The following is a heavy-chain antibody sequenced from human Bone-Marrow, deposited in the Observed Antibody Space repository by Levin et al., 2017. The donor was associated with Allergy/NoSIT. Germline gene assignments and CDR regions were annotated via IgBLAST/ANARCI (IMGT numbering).Heavy chain of an antibody. CDR1: GFIFSKYG. Sequence: LSLTCAASGFIFSKYGMHWLRQAPGKGLEWVAVISYDGSYEYYADSVKGRFTISRDNPNTTLFLQMSSLTTDDTAVYYCANALDYGDPEFWGKGTLVTVSS. J-gene: IGHJ4*01. CDR2: ISYDGSYE. D-gene: IGHD4/OR15-4a*01. CDR3: ANALDYGDPEF. V-gene: IGHV3-30*18.